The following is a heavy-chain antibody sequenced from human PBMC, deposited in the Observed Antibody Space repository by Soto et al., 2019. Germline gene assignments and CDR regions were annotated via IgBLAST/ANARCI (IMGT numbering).Heavy chain of an antibody. D-gene: IGHD2-8*01. CDR1: GFPLRIAW. V-gene: IGHV3-15*01. CDR3: TTTKGRLEPPTNDF. CDR2: IKSDAYGGAI. Sequence: EVQLVESGGGLVRLGGSFRLSGEGPGFPLRIAWWGWVRRAPGKGLEWVGRIKSDAYGGAIDYAAPVKGRFTISRDDSKNTLFLQMNNLRAEDTAVYSCTTTKGRLEPPTNDFWGQGTPVIVSS. J-gene: IGHJ4*02.